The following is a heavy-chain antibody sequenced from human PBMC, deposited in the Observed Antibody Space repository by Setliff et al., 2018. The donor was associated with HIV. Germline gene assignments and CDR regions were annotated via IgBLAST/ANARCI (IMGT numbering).Heavy chain of an antibody. CDR1: GFTFNNYW. D-gene: IGHD1-7*01. V-gene: IGHV3-7*01. Sequence: PGGSLRLSCAASGFTFNNYWMSWVRQIPGKGLEWVAKIKQDGSEKYFVDSVRGRFTISRDNAKNSVYLQMNSLKVEDTAVYYCARDLIPPRYKWNYGVDYWGQGTLVTVSS. J-gene: IGHJ4*02. CDR2: IKQDGSEK. CDR3: ARDLIPPRYKWNYGVDY.